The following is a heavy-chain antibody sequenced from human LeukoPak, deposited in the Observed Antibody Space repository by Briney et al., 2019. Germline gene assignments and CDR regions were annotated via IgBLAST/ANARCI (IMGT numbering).Heavy chain of an antibody. CDR3: TKGSNTWPSLFDY. CDR2: INWDGGST. D-gene: IGHD2-2*02. V-gene: IGHV3-43*01. J-gene: IGHJ4*02. Sequence: PGGSLRLSCAASGFNFEDYTMHWVRQTPGKGLEWVSLINWDGGSTYYADSVKGRFAISRDSNKNSLYLQMTSLRTEDTALYYCTKGSNTWPSLFDYWGQGTLVTVSS. CDR1: GFNFEDYT.